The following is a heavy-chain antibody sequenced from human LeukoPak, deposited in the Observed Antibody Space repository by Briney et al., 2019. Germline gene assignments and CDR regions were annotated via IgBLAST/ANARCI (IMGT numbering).Heavy chain of an antibody. Sequence: SETLSLTCAVYGGSFSGYYWSWIRQPPGKGLEWIGEINHSGSTNYNPSLKSRVTISVDTSKNQFSLKLSSVTAADTAVYYCAGGHGSRGWFDPWGQGTLVTVSS. V-gene: IGHV4-34*01. D-gene: IGHD2-2*01. J-gene: IGHJ5*02. CDR2: INHSGST. CDR3: AGGHGSRGWFDP. CDR1: GGSFSGYY.